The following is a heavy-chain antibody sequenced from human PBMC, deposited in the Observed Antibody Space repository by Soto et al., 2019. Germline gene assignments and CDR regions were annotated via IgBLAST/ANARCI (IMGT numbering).Heavy chain of an antibody. CDR3: AGLPPPSLYYYAMDV. V-gene: IGHV1-2*02. CDR2: INPRNGAT. Sequence: QVQLVQSGAEVKKPGASVKVSCRASGYTFTAYYMHWVRQAPGQGLEWMGWINPRNGATNYEQKFQGRVTMPRDTSVSAAYMELSRLTSDDTAVYYCAGLPPPSLYYYAMDVWGQGTTVTVSS. J-gene: IGHJ6*02. CDR1: GYTFTAYY.